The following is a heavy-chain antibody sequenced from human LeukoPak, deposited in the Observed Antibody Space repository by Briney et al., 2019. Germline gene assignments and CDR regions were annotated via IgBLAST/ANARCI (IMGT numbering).Heavy chain of an antibody. CDR2: INPNSGGT. Sequence: ASVKVSCKASGYTFTGYYMHWVRQAPGQGLEWMGWINPNSGGTNYAQKFQGRVTMTRDTSISTAYMELSRLRSDDTAVYYCARLRILRADDAFDIWGQGTMVTVSS. CDR1: GYTFTGYY. D-gene: IGHD2-2*01. CDR3: ARLRILRADDAFDI. V-gene: IGHV1-2*02. J-gene: IGHJ3*02.